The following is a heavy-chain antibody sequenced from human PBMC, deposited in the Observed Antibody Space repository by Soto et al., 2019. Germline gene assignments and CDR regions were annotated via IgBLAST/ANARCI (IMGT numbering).Heavy chain of an antibody. Sequence: QVQLVQSGAEVKKPGSSVKVSCKASGGTFSSYAISWVRQAPGQGLEWMGGIIPIFGTANYAQKFQGRVTITADESTSTAYMELSRLRSEDTAVYYCARGYGDYESENYYYGMDVWGQGTTVTVSS. CDR2: IIPIFGTA. J-gene: IGHJ6*02. D-gene: IGHD4-17*01. CDR1: GGTFSSYA. V-gene: IGHV1-69*12. CDR3: ARGYGDYESENYYYGMDV.